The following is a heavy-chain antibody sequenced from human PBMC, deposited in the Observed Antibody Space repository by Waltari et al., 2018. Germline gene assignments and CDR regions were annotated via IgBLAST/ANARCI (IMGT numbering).Heavy chain of an antibody. CDR1: GYSFPTYW. CDR2: IYPGDSDT. D-gene: IGHD1-1*01. Sequence: EVQLVQSGVEVRKPGQSLKISCKVSGYSFPTYWIGWVRQMPGKGLEWMGIIYPGDSDTRYSPSFQGQVTISADNSISTAYLQWSSLKASDTAMYFCARAPTGTSSPYYFDYWGQGTLVTVSS. J-gene: IGHJ4*02. V-gene: IGHV5-51*01. CDR3: ARAPTGTSSPYYFDY.